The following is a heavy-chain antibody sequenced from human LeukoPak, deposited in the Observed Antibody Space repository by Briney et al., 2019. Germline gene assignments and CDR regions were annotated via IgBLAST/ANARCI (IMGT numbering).Heavy chain of an antibody. CDR2: INHSGST. Sequence: SETLSLTCAVYGGSFSGYYWSWIRQPPGKGLEWIGEINHSGSTNHNPSLKSRVTISVDTSKNQFSLKLSSVTAADTAVYYCARDSIAVAGTYYFDYWGQGTLVTVSS. V-gene: IGHV4-34*01. CDR1: GGSFSGYY. CDR3: ARDSIAVAGTYYFDY. D-gene: IGHD6-19*01. J-gene: IGHJ4*02.